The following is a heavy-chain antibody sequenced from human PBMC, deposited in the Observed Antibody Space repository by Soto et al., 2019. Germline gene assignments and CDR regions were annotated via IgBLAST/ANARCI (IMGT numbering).Heavy chain of an antibody. CDR1: GASMSTSRCY. J-gene: IGHJ4*02. D-gene: IGHD2-21*02. V-gene: IGHV4-39*01. CDR3: ARSTAKLDY. Sequence: LEILSLTCTVSGASMSTSRCYWDWIRQPPGKGLEWIGSFYYTGSTYYKLSLKSRVTISVDTSKNQFSLNLTSVTAADTAVYYCARSTAKLDYWGQGTLVTVSS. CDR2: FYYTGST.